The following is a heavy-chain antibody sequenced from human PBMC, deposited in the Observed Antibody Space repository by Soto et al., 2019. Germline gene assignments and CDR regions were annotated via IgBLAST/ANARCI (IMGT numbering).Heavy chain of an antibody. CDR3: VRGFRDY. CDR1: GFNFSSYW. Sequence: GGSLRLSCAASGFNFSSYWMDWVRQDPGKGLLWVAGIYSDGTGTAYADAVKGRFTISRDNAKNTLHLQMNNLRAEDTAVYYCVRGFRDYWGQGTLVTVSS. V-gene: IGHV3-74*01. J-gene: IGHJ4*02. CDR2: IYSDGTGT.